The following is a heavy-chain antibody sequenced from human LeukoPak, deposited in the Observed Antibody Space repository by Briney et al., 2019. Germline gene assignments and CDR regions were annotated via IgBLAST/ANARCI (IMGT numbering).Heavy chain of an antibody. CDR2: IYPGDSDT. CDR3: ARRTYCGGDCYLPFDY. J-gene: IGHJ4*02. CDR1: GYSFTSYW. Sequence: KPGESLKISCKGSGYSFTSYWIGWVRQMPGKGLEWMGIIYPGDSDTRYSPSFQGQVTISADKSISTAYLQWSSLKASDTAMYYCARRTYCGGDCYLPFDYWGQGTLVTVSS. D-gene: IGHD2-21*01. V-gene: IGHV5-51*03.